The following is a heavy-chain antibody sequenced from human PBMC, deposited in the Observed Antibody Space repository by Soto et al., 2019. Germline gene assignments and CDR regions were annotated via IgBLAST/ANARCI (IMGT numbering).Heavy chain of an antibody. J-gene: IGHJ3*01. D-gene: IGHD6-13*01. CDR1: GFTFNNYN. CDR3: ARDLEAADVFDF. CDR2: IGSRGSSYR. Sequence: EVQLVESGGDLVKPGGSLRLSCAVSGFTFNNYNMNWVRQAPGKGLEWVASIGSRGSSYRYYADPVKGRFTISRDIANHSLYLQMDSLRVDDTGVYYCARDLEAADVFDFWGQGTMVTVSS. V-gene: IGHV3-21*06.